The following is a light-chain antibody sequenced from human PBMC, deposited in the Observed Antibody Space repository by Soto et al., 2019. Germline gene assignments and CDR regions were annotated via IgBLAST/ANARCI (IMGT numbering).Light chain of an antibody. CDR1: QSVSNNY. Sequence: EIVLTQYPGTLSRSPGERATLSCGASQSVSNNYLAWYKQKPGQAPRLLIYGASNRATGIPDRLSGSASGTEFTLTISRMEPEDFAVYYCQQYGSSGTFGHGTKVDIK. J-gene: IGKJ1*01. CDR3: QQYGSSGT. V-gene: IGKV3-20*01. CDR2: GAS.